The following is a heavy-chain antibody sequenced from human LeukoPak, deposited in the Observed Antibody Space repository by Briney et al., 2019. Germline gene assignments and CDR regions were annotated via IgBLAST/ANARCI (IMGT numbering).Heavy chain of an antibody. CDR3: ASRWGGWGGVFDY. CDR2: IKQDGSEK. CDR1: GLTFSSYW. V-gene: IGHV3-7*01. D-gene: IGHD6-19*01. Sequence: PGGSLRLSCAASGLTFSSYWMSWVRQAPGKGLEWVANIKQDGSEKYYVDSVKGRFTISRDNAKNSLYLQMNSLRVEDTAMYFCASRWGGWGGVFDYWGQGPLVTVSS. J-gene: IGHJ4*02.